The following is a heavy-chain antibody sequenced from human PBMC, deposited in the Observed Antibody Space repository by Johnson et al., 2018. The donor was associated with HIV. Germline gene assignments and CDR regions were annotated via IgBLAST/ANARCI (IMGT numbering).Heavy chain of an antibody. CDR3: AREEGTDILARGDAFDI. V-gene: IGHV3-30*02. CDR1: GFTVSSNY. D-gene: IGHD3-9*01. J-gene: IGHJ3*02. CDR2: MRYDGSNK. Sequence: QVQLVESGGGLVKPGGSLRLSCAASGFTVSSNYMTWVRQAPGKGLEWVAFMRYDGSNKYYAASVKGRFTIPRDNSKNTLYLQRNSLRAEDTAVYYCAREEGTDILARGDAFDIWGQGTMVTVSS.